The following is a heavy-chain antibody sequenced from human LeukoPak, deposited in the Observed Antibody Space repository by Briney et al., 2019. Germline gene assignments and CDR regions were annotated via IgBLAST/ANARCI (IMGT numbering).Heavy chain of an antibody. CDR1: GGSISSGSYY. D-gene: IGHD3-22*01. J-gene: IGHJ5*02. CDR3: ARGPYDSSGYYYGNRWFDP. V-gene: IGHV4-61*02. CDR2: IYTSGST. Sequence: SETLSLTCTVSGGSISSGSYYWSWIRQPAGKGLEWIGRIYTSGSTNYDPSLKSRVTISVDTSKNQFSLKLSSVTAADTAVYYCARGPYDSSGYYYGNRWFDPWGQGTLVTVSS.